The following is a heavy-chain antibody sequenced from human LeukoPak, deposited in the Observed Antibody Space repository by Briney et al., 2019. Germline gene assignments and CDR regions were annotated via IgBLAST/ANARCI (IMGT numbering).Heavy chain of an antibody. J-gene: IGHJ4*02. Sequence: SETLSLTCTVSGGSVSSGFYYWSWIRQPPGKGLEWIGYIYYSGSTNYNPSLKGRVTISVDTSKNQFSLKLRSVTAADTAVYYCARTDALYCSSTSCYDYWGQGTLVTVSS. V-gene: IGHV4-61*01. CDR3: ARTDALYCSSTSCYDY. CDR2: IYYSGST. D-gene: IGHD2-2*01. CDR1: GGSVSSGFYY.